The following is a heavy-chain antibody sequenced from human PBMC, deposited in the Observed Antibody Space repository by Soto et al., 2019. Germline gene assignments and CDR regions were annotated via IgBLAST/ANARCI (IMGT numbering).Heavy chain of an antibody. V-gene: IGHV1-8*01. J-gene: IGHJ5*02. Sequence: QVQLVQSGAEVKKPGASVKVSCKASGYMFSTYDINWVRQAPGQGLEWMGWLNPNSGNTGYAQKFQGRVTMTRNTSINPAYMELSSLGYDDTAVYYCARDHRYNWNDEGWFDPWGQGTLVTVSS. CDR3: ARDHRYNWNDEGWFDP. CDR2: LNPNSGNT. CDR1: GYMFSTYD. D-gene: IGHD1-20*01.